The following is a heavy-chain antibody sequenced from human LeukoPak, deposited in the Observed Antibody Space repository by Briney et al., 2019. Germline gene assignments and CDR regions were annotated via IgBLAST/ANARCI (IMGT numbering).Heavy chain of an antibody. CDR1: GFPFSTYS. CDR2: SSSSGRAI. J-gene: IGHJ4*02. CDR3: ARRYCSSGICYFDY. V-gene: IGHV3-48*02. Sequence: GGSLRLSCAASGFPFSTYSMHWVRQTPGKGLEWVSYSSSSGRAIYYADSVRGRFTMSRDNAKNSLYLQMNSLRDEDTAVYYCARRYCSSGICYFDYWGQGTLVTVSS. D-gene: IGHD2-15*01.